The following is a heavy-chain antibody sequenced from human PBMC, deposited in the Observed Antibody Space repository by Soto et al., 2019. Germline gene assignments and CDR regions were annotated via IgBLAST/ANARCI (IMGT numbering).Heavy chain of an antibody. CDR1: GFSLSNARMG. CDR3: ARTYDFWSGYYFDY. Sequence: QVTLKESGPVLVKPTETLTLTCTVSGFSLSNARMGVSWIRQPPGKALEWLAHIFSNDEKSYSTSLKSRLTISKDTSKSQVVLTMTHMNPVDTATYYCARTYDFWSGYYFDYWGQGTLVTVSS. D-gene: IGHD3-3*01. J-gene: IGHJ4*02. V-gene: IGHV2-26*01. CDR2: IFSNDEK.